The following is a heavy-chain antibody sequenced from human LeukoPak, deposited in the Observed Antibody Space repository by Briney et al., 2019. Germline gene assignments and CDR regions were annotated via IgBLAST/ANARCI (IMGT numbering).Heavy chain of an antibody. D-gene: IGHD5-18*01. J-gene: IGHJ5*02. Sequence: GGSLRLSCAASGFTFSSYAMSWVRQAPGKGLEWVSAISGSGGSTYYADSVKGRFTISRDNAKNSLFLQVNSLRVEDTAVYYCARFGYRDGIDLWGQGNLVTVSS. V-gene: IGHV3-23*01. CDR2: ISGSGGST. CDR3: ARFGYRDGIDL. CDR1: GFTFSSYA.